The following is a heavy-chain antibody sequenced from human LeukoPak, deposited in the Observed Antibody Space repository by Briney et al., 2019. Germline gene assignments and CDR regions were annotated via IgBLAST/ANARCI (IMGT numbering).Heavy chain of an antibody. CDR1: GGSISTYY. V-gene: IGHV4-59*01. D-gene: IGHD6-19*01. J-gene: IGHJ5*02. CDR3: ARTPRGIAVAGTERWFDP. CDR2: IYYSGST. Sequence: SETLSLTCTVPGGSISTYYWSWIRQPPGKGLEWIGYIYYSGSTNYNPSLKSRVTISVDTSKNQFSLKLSSVTAADTAVYYCARTPRGIAVAGTERWFDPWGQGTLVTVSS.